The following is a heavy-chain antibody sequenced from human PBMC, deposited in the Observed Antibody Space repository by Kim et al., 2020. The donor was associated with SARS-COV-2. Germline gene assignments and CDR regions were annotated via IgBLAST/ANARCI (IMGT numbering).Heavy chain of an antibody. CDR3: ALEGRDYSLV. Sequence: GESLKISCKGSGYSFTSYWIGWVRQMPGKGLEWMGTVFPADSDSLYSPSFEGQVTISADKSIGTAYLQLSSLQASDTAIYYCALEGRDYSLVWGKGTTVIVSS. CDR1: GYSFTSYW. V-gene: IGHV5-51*01. CDR2: VFPADSDS. J-gene: IGHJ6*04. D-gene: IGHD3-16*01.